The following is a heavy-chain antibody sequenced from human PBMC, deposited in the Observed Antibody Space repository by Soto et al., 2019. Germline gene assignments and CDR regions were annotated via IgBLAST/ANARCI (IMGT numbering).Heavy chain of an antibody. J-gene: IGHJ4*02. Sequence: QVQLVESGGGLVKPGGSLRLSCAASGFTFSDYYMSWIRQAPGKGLEWVSYISSSGSTIYYADSVKGRFTISRDNAKNSLYLQMHSLRAEDTAVYYCARSQSYYDILTGYPRFDYWGQGTLVTVSS. D-gene: IGHD3-9*01. CDR2: ISSSGSTI. CDR3: ARSQSYYDILTGYPRFDY. V-gene: IGHV3-11*01. CDR1: GFTFSDYY.